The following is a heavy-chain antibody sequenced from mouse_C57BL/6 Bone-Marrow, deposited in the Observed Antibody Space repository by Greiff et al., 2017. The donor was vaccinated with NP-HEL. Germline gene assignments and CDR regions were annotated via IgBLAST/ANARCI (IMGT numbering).Heavy chain of an antibody. J-gene: IGHJ2*01. CDR3: ARNGYYKGENY. V-gene: IGHV1-26*01. CDR1: GYTFTDYY. D-gene: IGHD2-3*01. Sequence: EVQLQQSGPELVKPGASVKISCKASGYTFTDYYMNWVKQSHGKSLEWIGDINPNNGGTSYNQKFKGKATLTVDKSSSTAYMELRSLTSEDSAVYYCARNGYYKGENYWGQGTTLTVSS. CDR2: INPNNGGT.